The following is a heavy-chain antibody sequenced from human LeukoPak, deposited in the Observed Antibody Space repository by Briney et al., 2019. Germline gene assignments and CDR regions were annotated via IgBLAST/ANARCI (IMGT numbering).Heavy chain of an antibody. CDR1: GGTFSSYA. CDR2: IIPIFGTA. CDR3: AKDLGYCSSTSCYSGQFDY. D-gene: IGHD2-2*01. Sequence: SVKVSCKASGGTFSSYAISWVRQAPGQGLEWMGGIIPIFGTANYAQKFQGRVTITTDESTSTAYMELSSLRAEDTAVYYCAKDLGYCSSTSCYSGQFDYWGQGTLVTVSS. V-gene: IGHV1-69*05. J-gene: IGHJ4*02.